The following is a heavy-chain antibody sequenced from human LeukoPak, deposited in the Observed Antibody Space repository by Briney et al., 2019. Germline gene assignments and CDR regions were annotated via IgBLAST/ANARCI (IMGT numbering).Heavy chain of an antibody. CDR2: IYTSGST. Sequence: SETLSLTCTVSGGSISSYYWSWIRQPAGKGLEWIGRIYTSGSTNYNPSLKSRVTMSVDTSKNQFPLKLSSVAAADTAVYYCARDDYGDSDDAFDIWGQGTMVTVSS. CDR3: ARDDYGDSDDAFDI. D-gene: IGHD4-17*01. V-gene: IGHV4-4*07. J-gene: IGHJ3*02. CDR1: GGSISSYY.